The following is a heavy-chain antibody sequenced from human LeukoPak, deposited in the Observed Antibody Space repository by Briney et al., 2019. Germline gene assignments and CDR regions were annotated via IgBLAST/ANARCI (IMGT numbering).Heavy chain of an antibody. CDR3: TKREGPMSGSYDYFDP. Sequence: SETLSLTCTVSGGSISGYYWSWIRQPPGQGLEWISYIHSNGYTNYNPSLKSRVTISVDTSKNQFSLKVTSVTAADTAMYYCTKREGPMSGSYDYFDPWGQGTLVTVS. V-gene: IGHV4-4*09. CDR2: IHSNGYT. CDR1: GGSISGYY. J-gene: IGHJ5*02. D-gene: IGHD1-26*01.